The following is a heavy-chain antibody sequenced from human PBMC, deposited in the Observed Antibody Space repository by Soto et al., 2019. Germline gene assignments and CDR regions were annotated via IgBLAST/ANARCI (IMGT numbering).Heavy chain of an antibody. CDR2: IYYSGST. D-gene: IGHD2-2*02. Sequence: LSLTFTVSGGSISRSTYYWGWIRQPPGKGLEWIGSIYYSGSTYYRPSLKSRVTISVDTSKNQFSLKLSSVTAADTAVYYCARQVPAAIRLGWFDPWGQGTLVTVSS. CDR1: GGSISRSTYY. CDR3: ARQVPAAIRLGWFDP. J-gene: IGHJ5*02. V-gene: IGHV4-39*01.